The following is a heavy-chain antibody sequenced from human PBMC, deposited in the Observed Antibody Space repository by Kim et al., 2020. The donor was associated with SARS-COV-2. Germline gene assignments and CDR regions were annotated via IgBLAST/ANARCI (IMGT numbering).Heavy chain of an antibody. V-gene: IGHV3-21*01. CDR1: GFTFSSYS. J-gene: IGHJ5*02. CDR3: ARDYSSSSDLVGLGTNWFHL. Sequence: GGSLRLSCAASGFTFSSYSMNWVRQAPGKGLEWVSSISSSSSYIYYADSVKGRFTISRDNAKNSLYLQMNSLRAEDTAVYYCARDYSSSSDLVGLGTNWFHLWGQGTLVTVSS. D-gene: IGHD6-6*01. CDR2: ISSSSSYI.